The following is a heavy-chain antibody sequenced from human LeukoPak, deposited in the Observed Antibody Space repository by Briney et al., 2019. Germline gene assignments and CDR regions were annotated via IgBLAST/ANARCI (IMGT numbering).Heavy chain of an antibody. V-gene: IGHV4-61*02. CDR2: IYTSGST. CDR3: AREAVGGSGSYSVDP. J-gene: IGHJ5*02. Sequence: PSETLSLTCTVSGGSISSSSNYWNWIRQPAGKGLEWIGRIYTSGSTNYNPSLKSRVTISVDTSKNQFSLKLSSVTAADTAVYYCAREAVGGSGSYSVDPWGQGTLVTVSS. D-gene: IGHD3-10*01. CDR1: GGSISSSSNY.